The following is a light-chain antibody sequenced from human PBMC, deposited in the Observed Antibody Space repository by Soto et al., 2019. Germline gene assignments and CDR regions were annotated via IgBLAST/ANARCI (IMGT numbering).Light chain of an antibody. Sequence: ETVMTQSPATLSMSPGERATLSCRASQSLNSDLAWYQQKPGQAPRLLIYGASTRATGIPCRFSGSGSGTEFTLTISSLQSEDFAVYYCQQYNRWPLTFGGGTKVDIK. CDR2: GAS. CDR1: QSLNSD. V-gene: IGKV3-15*01. CDR3: QQYNRWPLT. J-gene: IGKJ4*01.